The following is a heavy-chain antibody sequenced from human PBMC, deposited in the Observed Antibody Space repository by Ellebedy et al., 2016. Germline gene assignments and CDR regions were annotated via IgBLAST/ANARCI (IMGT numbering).Heavy chain of an antibody. J-gene: IGHJ6*02. CDR3: ARPIYGSGSYYSGGMDV. D-gene: IGHD3-10*01. V-gene: IGHV1-3*01. Sequence: KFQGRVTITRDTSASTAYMELSSLRSEDTAVYYCARPIYGSGSYYSGGMDVWGQGTTVTVSS.